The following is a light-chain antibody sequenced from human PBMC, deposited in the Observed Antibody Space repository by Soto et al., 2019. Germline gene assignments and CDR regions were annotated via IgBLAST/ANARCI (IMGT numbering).Light chain of an antibody. Sequence: IQLTQSPSSLSASVGDRVTITCRASQGISSHLAWYQQKPGKAPKLLIYAASTLQSGVPSRFSGSGSGTEFTLTISSLQPDDVATYYCQLYNSYLWRFGQGTKVDIK. V-gene: IGKV1-9*01. CDR3: QLYNSYLWR. J-gene: IGKJ1*01. CDR2: AAS. CDR1: QGISSH.